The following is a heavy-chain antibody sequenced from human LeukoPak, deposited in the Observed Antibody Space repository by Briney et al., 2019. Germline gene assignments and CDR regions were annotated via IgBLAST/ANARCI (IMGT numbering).Heavy chain of an antibody. Sequence: GGSLRLSRAPSGFSVSSNYMSWVRQAPRRGVEGVSVIYTDLSTYSAYSVKGRFTISRDNSKNTLYLHMNSLRAEDTAVYYCARVGSPGWGQGTLVTVSS. CDR1: GFSVSSNY. CDR3: ARVGSPG. CDR2: IYTDLST. V-gene: IGHV3-53*01. J-gene: IGHJ4*02. D-gene: IGHD3-10*01.